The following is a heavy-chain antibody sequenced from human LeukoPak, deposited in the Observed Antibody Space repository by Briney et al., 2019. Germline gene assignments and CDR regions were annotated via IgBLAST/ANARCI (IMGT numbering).Heavy chain of an antibody. CDR3: ARVSGDYSLYYYYYSYMDV. CDR1: GGSISSYY. D-gene: IGHD4-17*01. CDR2: IYTSGST. V-gene: IGHV4-4*07. J-gene: IGHJ6*03. Sequence: SETLSLTCTVSGGSISSYYWSWIRQPAGKGLEWIGRIYTSGSTNYNPSLKSRVTMSVDTSKNQFSLKLSSVTAADTAVYYCARVSGDYSLYYYYYSYMDVWGKGTTVTVSS.